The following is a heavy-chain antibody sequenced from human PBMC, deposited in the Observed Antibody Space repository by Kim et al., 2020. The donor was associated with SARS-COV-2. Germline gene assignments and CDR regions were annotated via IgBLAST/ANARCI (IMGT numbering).Heavy chain of an antibody. CDR3: ARGTTSYFDY. V-gene: IGHV3-33*01. CDR2: IWYDGSNK. J-gene: IGHJ4*02. Sequence: GGSLRLSCAASGFTFSTYGMDWVRHAPGKGLEWVAVIWYDGSNKYYADSVKGRFTISRDNSKNTLYLQMNSLRDDDTAVYYCARGTTSYFDYWGQGTLVTVSS. D-gene: IGHD1-1*01. CDR1: GFTFSTYG.